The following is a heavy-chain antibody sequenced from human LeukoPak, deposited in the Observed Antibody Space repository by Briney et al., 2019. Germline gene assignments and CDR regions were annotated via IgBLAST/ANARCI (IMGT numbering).Heavy chain of an antibody. J-gene: IGHJ4*02. CDR3: AHRRSGYNWNHGDFDY. V-gene: IGHV2-5*02. CDR2: IYWDDDK. CDR1: GFSLTTTGVG. Sequence: SGPTLVKPKQALALTCTFSGFSLTTTGVGVGWIRQSPGKALEWLALIYWDDDKRYNPSLKNRLTIMKDTSRNQVVLTLTNVDPVDTGTYYCAHRRSGYNWNHGDFDYWGQGTQVTVSS. D-gene: IGHD1-14*01.